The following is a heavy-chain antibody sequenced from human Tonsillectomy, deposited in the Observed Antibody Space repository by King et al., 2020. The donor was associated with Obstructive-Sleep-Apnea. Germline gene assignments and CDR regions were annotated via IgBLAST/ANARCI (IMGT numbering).Heavy chain of an antibody. V-gene: IGHV3-49*03. D-gene: IGHD3-10*01. CDR3: TRSYYGSGSYLRFVGY. CDR2: IRSKPYGGTT. Sequence: VQLVESGGGLVQPGRSLRLSCTASGFTFGDYAMSWFRQAPGKGLEWVGFIRSKPYGGTTEYAASVKGRFTISRDDSKSIAYLQMNSLKTEDTAVYYCTRSYYGSGSYLRFVGYWGQGTLVTVSS. J-gene: IGHJ4*02. CDR1: GFTFGDYA.